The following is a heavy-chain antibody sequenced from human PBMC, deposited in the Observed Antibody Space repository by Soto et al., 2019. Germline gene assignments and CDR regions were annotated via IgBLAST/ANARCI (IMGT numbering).Heavy chain of an antibody. D-gene: IGHD2-15*01. CDR1: GGSFSDYY. CDR3: ARGDLVADY. Sequence: QVLLQQWGAGLLKPSETLSLTCAVYGGSFSDYYWSWIRQPPGKGLEWIGEINHSGSTNYNPSLKSRVTISIDTSKNQMFLKLTSVTAADTAVYYCARGDLVADYWGQGSLVTVSS. V-gene: IGHV4-34*01. J-gene: IGHJ4*02. CDR2: INHSGST.